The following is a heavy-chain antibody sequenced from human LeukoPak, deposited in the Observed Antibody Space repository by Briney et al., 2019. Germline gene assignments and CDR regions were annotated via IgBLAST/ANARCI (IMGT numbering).Heavy chain of an antibody. V-gene: IGHV5-10-1*01. J-gene: IGHJ4*02. CDR1: GYSFTSYW. D-gene: IGHD3-22*01. CDR3: ARVGYYDDSSGSLGSDY. CDR2: IDPSDSYT. Sequence: GESLKISCKGSGYSFTSYWIRWVRQMPGKGLEWMGRIDPSDSYTNYSPSFQGHVTISADKSISTAYLQWSSLKASDTAMYYCARVGYYDDSSGSLGSDYWGQGTLVTVSS.